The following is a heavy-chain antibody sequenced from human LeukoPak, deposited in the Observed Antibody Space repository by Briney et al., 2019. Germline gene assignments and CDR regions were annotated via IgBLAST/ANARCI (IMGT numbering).Heavy chain of an antibody. J-gene: IGHJ4*02. V-gene: IGHV4-59*01. CDR1: GGSISSYY. CDR2: IYYSGST. Sequence: SETLSLTCTVSGGSISSYYRGWIRQPPGKGLEWIGYIYYSGSTNYNPSLKSRVTISVDTSKNQFSLKLSSVTAADTAVYYCARDGSTVTPFNFDYWGQGTLVTVSS. D-gene: IGHD4-17*01. CDR3: ARDGSTVTPFNFDY.